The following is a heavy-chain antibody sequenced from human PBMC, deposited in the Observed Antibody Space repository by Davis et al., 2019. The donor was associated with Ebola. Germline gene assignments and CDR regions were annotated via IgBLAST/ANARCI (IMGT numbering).Heavy chain of an antibody. CDR3: ARDPLIIGDATTDS. CDR2: IYGGGST. V-gene: IGHV3-53*01. D-gene: IGHD2/OR15-2a*01. Sequence: GGSLRLSCAASGFTVSNNYMSWVRQAPGKGLEWVSVIYGGGSTYYADSVRGRFTISRDNSKNTLYLQMNSLRADDTAVYYCARDPLIIGDATTDSWGQGTLVTVSS. J-gene: IGHJ5*01. CDR1: GFTVSNNY.